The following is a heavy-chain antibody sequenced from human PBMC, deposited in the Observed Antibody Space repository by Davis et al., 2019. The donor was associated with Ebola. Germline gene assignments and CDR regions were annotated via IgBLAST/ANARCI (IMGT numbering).Heavy chain of an antibody. D-gene: IGHD3-9*01. CDR3: ARPGWPTAYGAFDI. V-gene: IGHV1-46*01. Sequence: ASVTVSCKASGYTFTSYDIHWVRPATGQGLEWMGIINPSGGSTSYAQKLQGRVTMTTDTSTSTAYMELRSLRSDDTAVYYCARPGWPTAYGAFDIWGQGTMVTVSS. CDR1: GYTFTSYD. J-gene: IGHJ3*02. CDR2: INPSGGST.